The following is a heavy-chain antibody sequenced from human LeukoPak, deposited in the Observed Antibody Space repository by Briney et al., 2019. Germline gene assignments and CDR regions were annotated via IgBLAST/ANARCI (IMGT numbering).Heavy chain of an antibody. CDR2: ISAYNGNT. V-gene: IGHV1-18*01. Sequence: ASVKVSCKASGYTFTSYGISWVRQAPGQGLEWMGWISAYNGNTNYAQKLQGRGTMTTDTSTSTAYMELRSLRSDDTAVYYCARDIAEQWLVRKYYFDYWGQGTLVTVSS. D-gene: IGHD6-19*01. CDR1: GYTFTSYG. CDR3: ARDIAEQWLVRKYYFDY. J-gene: IGHJ4*02.